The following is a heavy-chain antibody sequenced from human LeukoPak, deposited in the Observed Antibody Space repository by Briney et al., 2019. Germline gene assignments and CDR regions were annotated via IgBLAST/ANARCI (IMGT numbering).Heavy chain of an antibody. CDR3: ARDPFRVPDY. CDR2: IHISGST. D-gene: IGHD3-10*01. V-gene: IGHV4-4*07. J-gene: IGHJ4*02. Sequence: SETLSLTCTVSGGSISSYYWSWIRQPAGKGLEWIGRIHISGSTNYNPSLKSRVAMSVDTSKNQFSLKLSSVTAADTAVYYCARDPFRVPDYWGQGTLVTVSS. CDR1: GGSISSYY.